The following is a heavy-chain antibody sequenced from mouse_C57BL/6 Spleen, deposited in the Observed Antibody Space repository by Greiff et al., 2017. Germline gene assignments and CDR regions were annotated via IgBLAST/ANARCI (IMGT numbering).Heavy chain of an antibody. CDR2: IYPRSGNT. CDR3: ARSVTGYFDY. D-gene: IGHD2-13*01. V-gene: IGHV1-81*01. CDR1: GYTFTSYG. J-gene: IGHJ2*01. Sequence: QVHVKQSGAELARPGASVKLSCKASGYTFTSYGISWVKQRTGQGLEGIGEIYPRSGNTYYNEKFKGKATLTADKYSSTAYMELRSLTSEDSAVYFCARSVTGYFDYWGQGTTLTVSS.